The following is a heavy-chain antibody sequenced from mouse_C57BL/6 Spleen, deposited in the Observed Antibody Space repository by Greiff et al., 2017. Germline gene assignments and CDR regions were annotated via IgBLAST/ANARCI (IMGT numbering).Heavy chain of an antibody. CDR3: ARGPYYGDDDRGAMDY. V-gene: IGHV1-69*01. J-gene: IGHJ4*01. CDR2: IDPSDSYT. Sequence: VQLQQPGAELVMPGASVKLSCKASGYTFTSYWMHWVKQRPGQGLEWIGEIDPSDSYTNYNQKFKGKSTLTVDKSSSTAYMQLSSLTSEDSAVYYGARGPYYGDDDRGAMDYCGEGASATVSS. CDR1: GYTFTSYW. D-gene: IGHD2-2*01.